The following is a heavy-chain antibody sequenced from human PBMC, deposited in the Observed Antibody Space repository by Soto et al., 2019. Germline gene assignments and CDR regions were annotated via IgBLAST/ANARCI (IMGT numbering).Heavy chain of an antibody. CDR1: GFTFSSYG. CDR2: ISYDGSNK. Sequence: GGSLRLSCAASGFTFSSYGMHWVRQAPGKGLEWVAVISYDGSNKYYADSVKGRFTISRDNAKNSLYLQMSSLRAEDTAVYYCMTSVTTHDYWGQGTLVTVSS. CDR3: MTSVTTHDY. J-gene: IGHJ4*02. D-gene: IGHD4-17*01. V-gene: IGHV3-30*03.